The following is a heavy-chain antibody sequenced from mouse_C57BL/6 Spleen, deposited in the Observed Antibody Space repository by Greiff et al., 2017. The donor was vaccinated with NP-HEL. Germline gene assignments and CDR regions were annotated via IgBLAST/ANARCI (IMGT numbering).Heavy chain of an antibody. J-gene: IGHJ1*03. D-gene: IGHD1-1*01. Sequence: QVQLQQPGAELVRPGSSVKLSCKASGYTFTSYWMDWVKQRPGQGLEWIGNIYPSDSETHYNQKFKDKATLTVDKSSSTAYMQLSSLTSEDSAVYYCTRDYYGSSEYFDVWGTGTTVTVSS. CDR2: IYPSDSET. CDR3: TRDYYGSSEYFDV. CDR1: GYTFTSYW. V-gene: IGHV1-61*01.